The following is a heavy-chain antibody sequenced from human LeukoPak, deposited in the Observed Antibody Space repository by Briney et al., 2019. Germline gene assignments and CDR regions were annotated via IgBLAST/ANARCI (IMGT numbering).Heavy chain of an antibody. CDR3: ATGYTYDYSLY. J-gene: IGHJ4*02. D-gene: IGHD5-18*01. V-gene: IGHV1-24*01. Sequence: ASVKVSCKVSGDSVTGFSIHWVRQAPGHGLEWMGGFDPEDGARIFAQKFQGRVTMTEDTSTDTAYMDLSSLRSEDTAVYYCATGYTYDYSLYWGQGTLVTVSS. CDR2: FDPEDGAR. CDR1: GDSVTGFS.